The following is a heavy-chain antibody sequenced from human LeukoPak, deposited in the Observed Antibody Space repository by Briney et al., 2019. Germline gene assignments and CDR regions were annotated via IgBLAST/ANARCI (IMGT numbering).Heavy chain of an antibody. V-gene: IGHV4-38-2*02. J-gene: IGHJ4*02. CDR1: GYSISSGYY. Sequence: SETLSLTCTVSGYSISSGYYWGWIRQPPGKGLEWIGSIYHSGSTYYKPSLKSRVTISVDTSENQFSLNLRSVTAADTAVYYCARVRYSGNYFYFGYWGQGTLVTVSS. CDR2: IYHSGST. D-gene: IGHD1-26*01. CDR3: ARVRYSGNYFYFGY.